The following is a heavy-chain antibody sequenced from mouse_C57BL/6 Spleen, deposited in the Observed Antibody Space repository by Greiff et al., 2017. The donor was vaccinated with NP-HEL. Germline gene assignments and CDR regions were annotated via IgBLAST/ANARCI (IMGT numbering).Heavy chain of an antibody. J-gene: IGHJ3*01. CDR2: IWSGGST. V-gene: IGHV2-2*01. CDR3: ASFTTEFAY. CDR1: GFSLTSYG. D-gene: IGHD1-1*01. Sequence: VQLQQSGPGLVQPSQSLSITCTVSGFSLTSYGVHWVRQSPGKGLEWLGVIWSGGSTDYNAAFISRLSISKDNSKSQVFFKMNSLQADDTAIYYCASFTTEFAYWGQGTLVTVSA.